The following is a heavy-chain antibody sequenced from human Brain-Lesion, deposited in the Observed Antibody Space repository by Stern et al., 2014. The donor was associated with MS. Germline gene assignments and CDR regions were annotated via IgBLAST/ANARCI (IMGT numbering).Heavy chain of an antibody. CDR2: INPKSGGT. Sequence: QVQLVQSEAEVKKPGASVKVSCKASGYTFTGYYMHWVRQAPGQGLELMGWINPKSGGTNYAQKFQGWVTMTRDTSINTAYMELSRLRSDDTAVYYCATYYYDSTGYNDFWGQGTLVTVSS. V-gene: IGHV1-2*04. J-gene: IGHJ4*02. CDR1: GYTFTGYY. CDR3: ATYYYDSTGYNDF. D-gene: IGHD3-22*01.